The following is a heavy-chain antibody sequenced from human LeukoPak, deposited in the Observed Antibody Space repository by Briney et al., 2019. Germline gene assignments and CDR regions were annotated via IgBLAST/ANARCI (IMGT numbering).Heavy chain of an antibody. CDR2: IYHSGST. D-gene: IGHD3-22*01. Sequence: PSETLSLTRAVSGYSISSGYYWGWIRQPPGKGLEWIGSIYHSGSTYYNPSLKSRVTISVDTSKNQFSLKLSSVTAADTAVYYCARTTYYEVDYWGQGTLVTVSS. CDR1: GYSISSGYY. J-gene: IGHJ4*02. CDR3: ARTTYYEVDY. V-gene: IGHV4-38-2*01.